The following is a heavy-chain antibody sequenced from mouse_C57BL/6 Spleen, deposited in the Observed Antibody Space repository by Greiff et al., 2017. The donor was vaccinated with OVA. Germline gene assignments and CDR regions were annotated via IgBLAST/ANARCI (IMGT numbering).Heavy chain of an antibody. CDR3: ATGYYDYAFAY. CDR1: GYTFTSYW. J-gene: IGHJ3*01. D-gene: IGHD2-4*01. Sequence: QVQLQQPGAELVMPGASVKLSCKASGYTFTSYWMHWVKQRPGQGLEWIGEIDPSDSYTNYNQKFKGKSTLTVDKSSSTAYMQLSSLTSDDSAVYYCATGYYDYAFAYWGQGTLVTVSA. V-gene: IGHV1-69*01. CDR2: IDPSDSYT.